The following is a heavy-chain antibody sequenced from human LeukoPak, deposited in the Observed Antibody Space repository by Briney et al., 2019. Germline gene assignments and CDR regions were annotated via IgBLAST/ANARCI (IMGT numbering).Heavy chain of an antibody. J-gene: IGHJ4*02. D-gene: IGHD1-26*01. Sequence: TGGSLRLSCTGSGFSFTNYAMHWVRQAPGKGLEWVSVIYSDGSTYYADSVKGRFTISRDNSKNTLDLQMTGLRAEDTAVYYCARERGRGRDSPWFDYWGQGTLVTVSS. CDR3: ARERGRGRDSPWFDY. V-gene: IGHV3-53*01. CDR2: IYSDGST. CDR1: GFSFTNYA.